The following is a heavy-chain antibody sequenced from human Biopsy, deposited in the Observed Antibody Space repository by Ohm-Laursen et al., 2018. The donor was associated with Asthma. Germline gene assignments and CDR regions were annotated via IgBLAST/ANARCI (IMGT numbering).Heavy chain of an antibody. D-gene: IGHD3-9*01. CDR1: GFSLRTPGVG. Sequence: TQTLTLTYSFSGFSLRTPGVGVGWIRQSPGKALEWLALIYWDDYNLFRPSLKRRRTITKNPSKNQVVLTMTKMDPVDSGTYYCALSQDSGFDDHSPSWFDPWGQGTLVTVSS. CDR3: ALSQDSGFDDHSPSWFDP. V-gene: IGHV2-5*02. CDR2: IYWDDYN. J-gene: IGHJ5*02.